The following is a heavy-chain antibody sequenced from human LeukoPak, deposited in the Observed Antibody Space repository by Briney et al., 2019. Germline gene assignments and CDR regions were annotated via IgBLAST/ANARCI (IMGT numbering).Heavy chain of an antibody. Sequence: PGGSLRLSCAASGFTFSSYAMSWVHQAPGKGLEWVSAISGSGGTTYYADSVKGRFTISRDNSKNTLYLQMNSLRADDTALYYCAKDGPVYSSSSRLTDFDYWGQGTLVTVSS. D-gene: IGHD6-6*01. CDR2: ISGSGGTT. CDR3: AKDGPVYSSSSRLTDFDY. CDR1: GFTFSSYA. J-gene: IGHJ4*02. V-gene: IGHV3-23*01.